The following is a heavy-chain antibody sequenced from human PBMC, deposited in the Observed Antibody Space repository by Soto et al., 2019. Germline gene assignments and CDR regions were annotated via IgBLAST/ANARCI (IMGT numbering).Heavy chain of an antibody. CDR2: FDPEDGET. J-gene: IGHJ4*02. CDR3: ATGVMRDSSGWFLYFDY. D-gene: IGHD6-19*01. CDR1: GYTLTELS. V-gene: IGHV1-24*01. Sequence: ASVKVSCKVSGYTLTELSMHWVRQAPGKGLEWMGGFDPEDGETIYAQKFQGRVTMTEDTSTDTAYMELSSLRSEDTAVYYCATGVMRDSSGWFLYFDYWGQGTLVTVSS.